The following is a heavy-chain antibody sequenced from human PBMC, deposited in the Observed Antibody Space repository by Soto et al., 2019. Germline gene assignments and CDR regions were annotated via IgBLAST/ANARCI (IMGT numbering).Heavy chain of an antibody. J-gene: IGHJ4*02. CDR3: ARHNEEMGVIIPWLDY. CDR1: GGSISSYY. D-gene: IGHD3-10*01. CDR2: IYYSGST. V-gene: IGHV4-59*08. Sequence: SETLSLTCTVSGGSISSYYWSWIRQPPGKGLEWIGYIYYSGSTNYNPSLKSRVTISVDTSKNQFSLKLSSVTAADTAVYYCARHNEEMGVIIPWLDYWGQGTLVTVSS.